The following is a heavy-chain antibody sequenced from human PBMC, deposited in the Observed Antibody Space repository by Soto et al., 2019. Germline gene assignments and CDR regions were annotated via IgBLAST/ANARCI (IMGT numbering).Heavy chain of an antibody. CDR1: GGSFGNSA. V-gene: IGHV1-69*13. CDR3: ATGVIWIGYFAVDS. J-gene: IGHJ4*02. Sequence: VKVSCKASGGSFGNSAINWVRQTPGQGLEWLGGFIPVYRTLNYAQKFQGRVTITADESTGTAYMTLSSLASDDTAVYYCATGVIWIGYFAVDSWGQGTPVTVSS. D-gene: IGHD3-3*01. CDR2: FIPVYRTL.